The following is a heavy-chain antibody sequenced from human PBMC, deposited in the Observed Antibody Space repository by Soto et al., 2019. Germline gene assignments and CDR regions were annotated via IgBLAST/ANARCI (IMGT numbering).Heavy chain of an antibody. D-gene: IGHD3-3*01. CDR2: LIPMFATA. CDR3: ARDGHFDFWRDPGFDP. J-gene: IGHJ5*02. V-gene: IGHV1-69*01. Sequence: QVQLVQSGAEVKKPGSSVKVSCKASGGPFSRYTVNWVRQAPGQGLEWMGGLIPMFATAGYAQKFQGRLTINADESTNTAFMELSSLRFEDTAIYYCARDGHFDFWRDPGFDPWGQGTLVTVSS. CDR1: GGPFSRYT.